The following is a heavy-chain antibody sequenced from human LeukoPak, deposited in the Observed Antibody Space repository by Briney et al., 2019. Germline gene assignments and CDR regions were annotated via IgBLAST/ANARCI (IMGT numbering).Heavy chain of an antibody. CDR2: MNPNSGNT. V-gene: IGHV1-8*02. Sequence: ASVKVSCKASGYTFTSYGISWVRQAPGQGLEWMGWMNPNSGNTGYAQKFQGRVTMTRNTSISTAYMELSSLRSEDTAVYYCASYSVTTDDAFDIWGQGTMVTVSS. CDR1: GYTFTSYG. D-gene: IGHD4-17*01. CDR3: ASYSVTTDDAFDI. J-gene: IGHJ3*02.